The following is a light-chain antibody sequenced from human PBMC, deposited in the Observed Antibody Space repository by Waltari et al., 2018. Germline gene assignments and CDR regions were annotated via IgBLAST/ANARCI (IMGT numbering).Light chain of an antibody. J-gene: IGLJ1*01. Sequence: QSALTQPASVSGSPGQSITISCTGTSSDVGRYQYVPWYQQTPGKAPKLIIHDVSDRPLGVSNRFSGSKFGNTASLTISGLQAEDEADYYCSSYTSSKTYVFGTGTKVTVL. CDR3: SSYTSSKTYV. V-gene: IGLV2-14*03. CDR1: SSDVGRYQY. CDR2: DVS.